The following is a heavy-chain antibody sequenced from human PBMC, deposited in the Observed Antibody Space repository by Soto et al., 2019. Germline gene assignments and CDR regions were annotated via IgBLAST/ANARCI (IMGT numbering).Heavy chain of an antibody. J-gene: IGHJ6*02. CDR1: GFTFSSYD. CDR3: ARAGSLVRDNWTYYYYGMDV. V-gene: IGHV3-13*01. CDR2: IGTAGDT. D-gene: IGHD1-20*01. Sequence: HPGGSLRLSCAASGFTFSSYDMHWVRQATGKGLEWVSAIGTAGDTYYPGSVKGRFTISRENAKNSLYLQMNSLRAEDTAVYYCARAGSLVRDNWTYYYYGMDVWGQGTTVTVSS.